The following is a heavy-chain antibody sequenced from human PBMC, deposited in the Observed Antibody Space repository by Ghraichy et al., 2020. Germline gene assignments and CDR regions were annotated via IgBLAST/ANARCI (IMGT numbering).Heavy chain of an antibody. D-gene: IGHD3-22*01. Sequence: GGSLRLSCAVSGFTFSRYGMHWVRQAPGKGLEWVAVTSYDGSSKNFADSVQGRFTISRDNSKNTLYLQMNSLRAEDTAVYYCAKERESSGYYSFRGDYYGMDVWGQGTTGTVSS. J-gene: IGHJ6*02. CDR3: AKERESSGYYSFRGDYYGMDV. CDR2: TSYDGSSK. V-gene: IGHV3-30*18. CDR1: GFTFSRYG.